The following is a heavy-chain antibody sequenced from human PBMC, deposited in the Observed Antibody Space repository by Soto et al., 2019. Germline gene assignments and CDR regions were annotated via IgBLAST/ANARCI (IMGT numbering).Heavy chain of an antibody. J-gene: IGHJ3*02. D-gene: IGHD3-10*01. Sequence: GGSLRLSCAASGFTFSNAWMNWVRQAPGKGLEWVGRIKSKTDGGTTDYAAPVKGRFTISRDDSKNTLYLQMNSLKTEDTAVYYCTTTMDRGVIDAFDIWGQGTMVTVSS. V-gene: IGHV3-15*07. CDR1: GFTFSNAW. CDR3: TTTMDRGVIDAFDI. CDR2: IKSKTDGGTT.